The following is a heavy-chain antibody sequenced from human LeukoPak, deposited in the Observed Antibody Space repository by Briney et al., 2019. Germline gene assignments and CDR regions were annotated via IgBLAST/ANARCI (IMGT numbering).Heavy chain of an antibody. D-gene: IGHD5-24*01. CDR3: ARGISSDGYNGY. V-gene: IGHV1-8*01. Sequence: ASVKVSCKASGYTFTSYDINWVRQAAGQGLEWMGWMNPNSGNTGYAQKFQGRVTMTRNTSISTAYMELSSLRSEDTAVYYCARGISSDGYNGYWGQGTLVTVSS. CDR1: GYTFTSYD. J-gene: IGHJ4*02. CDR2: MNPNSGNT.